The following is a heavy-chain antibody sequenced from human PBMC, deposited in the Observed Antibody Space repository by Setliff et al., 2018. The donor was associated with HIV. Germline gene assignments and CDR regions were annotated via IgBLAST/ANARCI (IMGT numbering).Heavy chain of an antibody. Sequence: ASVKVSCKASGGTFSSYAISWVRQAPGQGLEWMGGIIPIFGTANYAQKFQSRVTITADESTSTAYMELSSLRSEDTAVYYCARGPYSSSSYYYGMDVWGQGTTVTVSS. CDR1: GGTFSSYA. D-gene: IGHD6-6*01. J-gene: IGHJ6*02. CDR3: ARGPYSSSSYYYGMDV. CDR2: IIPIFGTA. V-gene: IGHV1-69*13.